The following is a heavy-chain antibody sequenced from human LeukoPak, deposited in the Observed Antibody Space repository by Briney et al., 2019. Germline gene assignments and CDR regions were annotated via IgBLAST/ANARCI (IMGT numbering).Heavy chain of an antibody. V-gene: IGHV3-30*18. CDR1: GFTFSSYG. CDR2: ISYDGSNK. D-gene: IGHD3-10*01. CDR3: AKDLRFGELSPYGLDY. J-gene: IGHJ4*02. Sequence: PGRSLRLSCAASGFTFSSYGMHWVRQAPGKGLEWVAVISYDGSNKYYADSVKGRFTISRDNSKNTLYLQMNSLRAEDTAVYYCAKDLRFGELSPYGLDYWGQGTLVTVSS.